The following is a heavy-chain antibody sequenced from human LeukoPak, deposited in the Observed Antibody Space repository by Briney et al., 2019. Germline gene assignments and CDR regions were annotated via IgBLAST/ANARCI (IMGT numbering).Heavy chain of an antibody. D-gene: IGHD2-2*01. CDR2: INPNSGGT. CDR1: GYTFTGYY. V-gene: IGHV1-2*02. Sequence: ASVKVSCKASGYTFTGYYIHWLRQAPGRGLEWMGWINPNSGGTKYAPKFQGLVTMSSDTSITTAYMDLNRLISDDTAVYYCARTKPPCTSCPLLDYWGQGTLVTVSS. CDR3: ARTKPPCTSCPLLDY. J-gene: IGHJ4*02.